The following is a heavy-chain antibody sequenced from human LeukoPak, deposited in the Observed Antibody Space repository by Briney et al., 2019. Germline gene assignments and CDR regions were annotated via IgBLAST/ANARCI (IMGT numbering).Heavy chain of an antibody. J-gene: IGHJ4*02. CDR2: ISGSGGST. V-gene: IGHV3-23*01. Sequence: GGSLRLSCAASGFTFSSYAMGWVRQAPGKGLEWDSAISGSGGSTYYADSVKGRFTISRDNSKNTLYLQMNSLRAEDTAVYYCAKVSSGYHFDYWGQGTLVTVSS. CDR1: GFTFSSYA. CDR3: AKVSSGYHFDY. D-gene: IGHD3-22*01.